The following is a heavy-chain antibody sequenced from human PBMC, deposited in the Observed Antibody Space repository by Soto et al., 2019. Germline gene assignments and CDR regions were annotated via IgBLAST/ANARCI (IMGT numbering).Heavy chain of an antibody. D-gene: IGHD3-22*01. J-gene: IGHJ4*02. V-gene: IGHV4-30-4*01. CDR1: GGSISSGDYY. Sequence: PSETLSLTCTVSGGSISSGDYYWSWIRQPPGKGLEWIGYIYYSGSTYYNPSLKSRVTISVDTSKNQFSLKLSSVTAADTAVYYCAREISYYYDSSGYTGIDYWGQGTLVTDSS. CDR2: IYYSGST. CDR3: AREISYYYDSSGYTGIDY.